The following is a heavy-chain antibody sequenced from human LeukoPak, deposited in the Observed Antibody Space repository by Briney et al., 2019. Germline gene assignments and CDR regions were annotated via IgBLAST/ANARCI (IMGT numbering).Heavy chain of an antibody. CDR2: IYTSGST. CDR1: GDSISSYY. D-gene: IGHD6-19*01. J-gene: IGHJ6*02. CDR3: ARASSGRDYYYYGMDV. V-gene: IGHV4-4*07. Sequence: PSEALSLTCTVSGDSISSYYWSWIRQPAGKGLEWIGRIYTSGSTNYNPSLKSRVTMSVDTSKNQFSLKLSSVTAADTAVYYCARASSGRDYYYYGMDVWGQGTTVTVSS.